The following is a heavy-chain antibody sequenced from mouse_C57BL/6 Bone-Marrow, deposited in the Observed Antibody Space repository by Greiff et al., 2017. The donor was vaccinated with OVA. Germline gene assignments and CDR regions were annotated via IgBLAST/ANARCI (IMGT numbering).Heavy chain of an antibody. J-gene: IGHJ3*01. V-gene: IGHV1-61*01. D-gene: IGHD6-1*01. CDR3: ARGQPGPRFAY. Sequence: VQLQQSGAELVRPGSSVKLSCKASGYTFTSYWMDWVKQRPGQGLEWIGNIYPSDSETHYNQKFKDKATLTVDKSSSTAYMQLSSLTSEDSAVYYCARGQPGPRFAYWGQGTLVTVSA. CDR2: IYPSDSET. CDR1: GYTFTSYW.